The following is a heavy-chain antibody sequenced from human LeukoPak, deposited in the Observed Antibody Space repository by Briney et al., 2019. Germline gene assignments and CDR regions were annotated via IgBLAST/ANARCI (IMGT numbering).Heavy chain of an antibody. Sequence: GGSLRLSCAASGFTFSSYWMTWVRQAPGKAVEWVANIKQDGSAKYYVDSLRGRFSISRDNVKNSLFLQMNSLSDDDTAVYYCARCPYDSTGYYSVPSHLDYWGQGTLVTVSS. V-gene: IGHV3-7*01. CDR3: ARCPYDSTGYYSVPSHLDY. D-gene: IGHD3-22*01. J-gene: IGHJ4*02. CDR1: GFTFSSYW. CDR2: IKQDGSAK.